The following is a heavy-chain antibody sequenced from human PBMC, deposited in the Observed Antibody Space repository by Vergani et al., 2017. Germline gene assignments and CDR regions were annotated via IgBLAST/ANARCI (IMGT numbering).Heavy chain of an antibody. J-gene: IGHJ5*02. Sequence: QLQLQEPGSRLVKPSQTLSLTCVLSGDSISSGGYSWSWIRQSPGKGLEWIGYIYYSGTTYYNPSVKSRVTISVDRSRKQFSLNLTSVTAADTAVYYCARVGADCSTVSCRSLRFGPWGQGILVTVSS. V-gene: IGHV4-30-2*06. D-gene: IGHD2-15*01. CDR1: GDSISSGGYS. CDR2: IYYSGTT. CDR3: ARVGADCSTVSCRSLRFGP.